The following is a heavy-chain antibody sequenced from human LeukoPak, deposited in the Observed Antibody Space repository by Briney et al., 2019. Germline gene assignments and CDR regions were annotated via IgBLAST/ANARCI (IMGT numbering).Heavy chain of an antibody. J-gene: IGHJ6*03. V-gene: IGHV4-34*01. CDR2: INHSGST. Sequence: SETLSLTCAVYGGSFSGYYWSWIRQPPGKGLEWIGEINHSGSTNYNPSLKSRVTISVDTSKNQFSLKLSSVTAADTAVYYCARAIRITMVRGSYYYYYYMDVWGKGTTVTISS. CDR3: ARAIRITMVRGSYYYYYYMDV. CDR1: GGSFSGYY. D-gene: IGHD3-10*01.